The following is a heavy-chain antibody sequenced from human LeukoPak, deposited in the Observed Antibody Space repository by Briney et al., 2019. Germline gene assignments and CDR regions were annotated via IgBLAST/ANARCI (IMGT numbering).Heavy chain of an antibody. Sequence: ASVKVSCKASGYTFTSYGISWVRQAPGQGLEWMGWSSAHNGNTNYAQNLQGRVTMTTDTSTSTAYMELRSLRSEDTAVYYCATEVGAILYYFDYWGQGTLVTVSS. J-gene: IGHJ4*02. V-gene: IGHV1-18*01. CDR1: GYTFTSYG. CDR3: ATEVGAILYYFDY. D-gene: IGHD1-26*01. CDR2: SSAHNGNT.